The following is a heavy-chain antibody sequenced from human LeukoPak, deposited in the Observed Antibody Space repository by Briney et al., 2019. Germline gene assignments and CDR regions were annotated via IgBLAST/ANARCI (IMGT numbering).Heavy chain of an antibody. V-gene: IGHV3-43*02. CDR1: GFNFDDYG. D-gene: IGHD6-19*01. J-gene: IGHJ4*02. Sequence: GGSLRLSCAASGFNFDDYGMDWVRQAPGRGLEWVSLISGDGGITYYADFVKGRFTISRDNSKNSLYLQMNSLRTEDTAVYYCASDFSSGWSFDYWGQGTLVTVSS. CDR2: ISGDGGIT. CDR3: ASDFSSGWSFDY.